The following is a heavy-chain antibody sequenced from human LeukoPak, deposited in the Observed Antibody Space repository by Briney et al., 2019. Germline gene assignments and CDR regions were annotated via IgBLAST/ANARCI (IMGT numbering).Heavy chain of an antibody. CDR1: GFTFSGSW. J-gene: IGHJ4*02. CDR3: AKDRAPPWHEVDY. Sequence: GGSLRLSCAASGFTFSGSWMTWVRQASGEGLEWLANIKEDGSVKNYVDSVKGRFTISRDNAKNSVYLQMNSLRAEDTAVYYCAKDRAPPWHEVDYWGQGTLVTVSS. CDR2: IKEDGSVK. V-gene: IGHV3-7*03.